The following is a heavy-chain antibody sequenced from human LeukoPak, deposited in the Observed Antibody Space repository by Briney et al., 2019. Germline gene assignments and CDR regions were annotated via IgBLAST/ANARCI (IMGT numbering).Heavy chain of an antibody. Sequence: SETLSLTCTVSGGSISSYDSSWIRQPPGKGLEWVGYIYSSGSTNYNPSLKTRATISVATSKTQFSLKRSSVTAADTAVYYCARVYSSGWPDYFDYWGQGTLVTVSS. CDR2: IYSSGST. V-gene: IGHV4-59*01. D-gene: IGHD6-19*01. CDR1: GGSISSYD. J-gene: IGHJ4*02. CDR3: ARVYSSGWPDYFDY.